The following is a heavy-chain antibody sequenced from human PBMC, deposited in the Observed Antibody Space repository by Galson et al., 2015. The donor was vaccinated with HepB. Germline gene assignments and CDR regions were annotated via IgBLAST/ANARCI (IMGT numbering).Heavy chain of an antibody. CDR2: INHSGST. J-gene: IGHJ4*02. CDR3: ARTGVTVGATTCFDY. Sequence: ETLSLTCAVYGGSFSGYYWSWIRQPPGKGLEWIGEINHSGSTNYNPSLKSRVTISVDTSKNQFSLKLSSVTAADTAVYYCARTGVTVGATTCFDYWGQGTLVTVSS. V-gene: IGHV4-34*01. D-gene: IGHD1-26*01. CDR1: GGSFSGYY.